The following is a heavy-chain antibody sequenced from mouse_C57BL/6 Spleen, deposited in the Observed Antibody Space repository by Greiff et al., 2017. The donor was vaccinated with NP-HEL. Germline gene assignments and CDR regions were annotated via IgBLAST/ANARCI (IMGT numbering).Heavy chain of an antibody. CDR3: ARSNWDSAMDY. V-gene: IGHV1-18*01. D-gene: IGHD4-1*01. Sequence: EVKVVESGPELVKPGASVKIPCKASGYTFTDYNMDWVKQSHGKSLEWIGDINPNNGGTIYNQKFKGKATLTVDKSSSTAYMELRSLTSEDTAVYYCARSNWDSAMDYWGQGTSVTVSS. J-gene: IGHJ4*01. CDR1: GYTFTDYN. CDR2: INPNNGGT.